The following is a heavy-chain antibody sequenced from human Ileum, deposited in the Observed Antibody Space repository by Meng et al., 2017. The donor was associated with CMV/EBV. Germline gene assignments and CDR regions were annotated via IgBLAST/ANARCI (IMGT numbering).Heavy chain of an antibody. D-gene: IGHD3-10*01. V-gene: IGHV4-34*02. J-gene: IGHJ4*02. CDR1: CGSFSGSY. CDR2: IKNGGGT. Sequence: QGQTKQWGEGCVKAAEARFITCAVYCGSFSGSYWSWIRQPPGKGLEWIGEIKNGGGTNYNPSLKSRVTLSVDTAKNQFSLIVSSVTAADTAVYYCARFPFSSTWFGETYDYWGQGVLVTVSS. CDR3: ARFPFSSTWFGETYDY.